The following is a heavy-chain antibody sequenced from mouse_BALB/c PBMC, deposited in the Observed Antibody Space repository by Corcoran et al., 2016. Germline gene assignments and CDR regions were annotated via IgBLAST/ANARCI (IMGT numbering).Heavy chain of an antibody. Sequence: QIQLVQSGPELKKPGETVKISCKASGYTFTNYGMNWVKQAPGKGLKWMGWINTHTGEPTYADDFKGRFAFSLETSASTAYLQINNLKNEDTATYFCARGTHYCDDWGQGTTLTVSS. CDR3: ARGTHYCDD. V-gene: IGHV9-3-1*01. CDR1: GYTFTNYG. J-gene: IGHJ2*01. CDR2: INTHTGEP. D-gene: IGHD3-3*01.